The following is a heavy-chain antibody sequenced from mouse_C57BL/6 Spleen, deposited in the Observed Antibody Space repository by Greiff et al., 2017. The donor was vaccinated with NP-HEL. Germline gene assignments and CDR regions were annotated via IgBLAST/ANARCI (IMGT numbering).Heavy chain of an antibody. CDR3: ARQGSTMSAEGDYYAMGY. V-gene: IGHV1-72*01. J-gene: IGHJ4*01. CDR2: IDPNSGGT. CDR1: GYTFTSYW. D-gene: IGHD2-4*01. Sequence: QVQLQQSGAELVKPGASVKLSCKASGYTFTSYWMHWVKQRPGQGLEWIGRIDPNSGGTKYNEKFKSKATLTVDKSSSTAYMQLSSLTSEDSAVYYCARQGSTMSAEGDYYAMGYWGKVVTVTVAS.